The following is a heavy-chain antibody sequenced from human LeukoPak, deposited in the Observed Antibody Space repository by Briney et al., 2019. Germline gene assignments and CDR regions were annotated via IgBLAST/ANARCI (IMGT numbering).Heavy chain of an antibody. V-gene: IGHV4-30-2*01. CDR3: ARGSMVRGFDY. CDR1: GGSISSGGYS. D-gene: IGHD3-10*01. CDR2: IYHSGST. J-gene: IGHJ4*02. Sequence: PSQTLSLTCAVSGGSISSGGYSWSWIRQPPGKGLEWIGYIYHSGSTYYNPSLKSRVTISVDRSKNQFSLKLSSVTAADTAVYYCARGSMVRGFDYWGQGTPVTVSS.